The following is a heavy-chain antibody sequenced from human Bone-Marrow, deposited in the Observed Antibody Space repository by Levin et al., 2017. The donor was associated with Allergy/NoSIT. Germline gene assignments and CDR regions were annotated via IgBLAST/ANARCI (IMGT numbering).Heavy chain of an antibody. D-gene: IGHD1-26*01. Sequence: GGSLRLSCAASGFTVSNNYVWWVRQAPGKGLEWVSLIYSGGSTYYAYSVKGRFSISRDGSTNTLYLQMNSLRAEDPVMYYCARDVGPWGQGTMVSVSS. CDR3: ARDVGP. CDR2: IYSGGST. J-gene: IGHJ3*01. V-gene: IGHV3-53*01. CDR1: GFTVSNNY.